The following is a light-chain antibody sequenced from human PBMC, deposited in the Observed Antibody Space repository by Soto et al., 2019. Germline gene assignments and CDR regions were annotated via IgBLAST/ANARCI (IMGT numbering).Light chain of an antibody. V-gene: IGLV1-44*01. CDR1: SSNIGSNP. J-gene: IGLJ2*01. Sequence: QLVLTQPPSASGTPGQRVTISCSGSSSNIGSNPVNWYQQVPGTAPRLLIYFNDQRPSGVPDRFSGSKSGTSASLAISGLQSEDEADYFCAAGDDSLDGPIFGGGTKLTVL. CDR2: FND. CDR3: AAGDDSLDGPI.